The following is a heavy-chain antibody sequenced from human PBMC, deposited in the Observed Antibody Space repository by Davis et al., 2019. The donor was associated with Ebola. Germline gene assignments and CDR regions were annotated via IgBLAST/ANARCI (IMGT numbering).Heavy chain of an antibody. CDR2: IKQDGSEK. Sequence: ETLSLSCTVSGVSINITSSSWGWILQAPGNGLEWFANIKQDGSEKDYVDSVKGRFTISRDNPKNSLYLQMNSLRAEDTAVYYCAREDVLRFLEWLSAEGWFDPWGQGTLVTVSS. CDR3: AREDVLRFLEWLSAEGWFDP. V-gene: IGHV3-7*01. D-gene: IGHD3-3*01. CDR1: GVSINITSSS. J-gene: IGHJ5*02.